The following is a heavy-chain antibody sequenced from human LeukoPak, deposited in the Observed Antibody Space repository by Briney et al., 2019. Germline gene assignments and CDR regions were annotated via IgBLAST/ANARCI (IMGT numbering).Heavy chain of an antibody. CDR1: GFTFSSYD. CDR3: ASSRSYYGSGSYEMDY. J-gene: IGHJ4*02. V-gene: IGHV3-23*01. D-gene: IGHD3-10*01. CDR2: IRPSGDNT. Sequence: GGALRLSCAASGFTFSSYDMTWVRQAPGRGLEWVSSIRPSGDNTYYGDSVKGRFTISRDNTKNSVYLQMNSLRAEDTAVYYCASSRSYYGSGSYEMDYWGQGTLVTVSS.